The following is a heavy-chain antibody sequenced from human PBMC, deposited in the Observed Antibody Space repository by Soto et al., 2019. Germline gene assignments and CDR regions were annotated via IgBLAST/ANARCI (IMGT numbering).Heavy chain of an antibody. Sequence: QITLKESGPTLVKPTQTLTLTCTFSGFSLSTSDVGAGWIRQYPGKALEWLAAIYWDDDKRYSPALKSRLTNTKDPSKNQVVHTMTNMDPVDTATYYCAHSLYSISAFDYWGQGTLVTVSS. CDR3: AHSLYSISAFDY. J-gene: IGHJ4*02. V-gene: IGHV2-5*02. D-gene: IGHD6-6*01. CDR1: GFSLSTSDVG. CDR2: IYWDDDK.